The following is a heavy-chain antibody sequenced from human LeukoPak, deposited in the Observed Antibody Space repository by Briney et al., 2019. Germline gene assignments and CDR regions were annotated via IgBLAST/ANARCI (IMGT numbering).Heavy chain of an antibody. CDR1: GGSFSGYY. CDR2: INHSGST. J-gene: IGHJ6*02. CDR3: ARGLVAQYYYGSGSYYNRRKKTYYYYGMDV. Sequence: KSSETLSLTCAVYGGSFSGYYWSWFRQPPGKGLEWIGEINHSGSTNYNPSLKSRVTISVDTSKNQFSLKLSSVTAADTVVYYCARGLVAQYYYGSGSYYNRRKKTYYYYGMDVWGQGTTVTVSS. D-gene: IGHD3-10*01. V-gene: IGHV4-34*01.